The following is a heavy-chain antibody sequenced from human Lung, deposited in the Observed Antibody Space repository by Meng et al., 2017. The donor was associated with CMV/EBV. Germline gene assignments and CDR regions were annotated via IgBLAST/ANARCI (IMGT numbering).Heavy chain of an antibody. D-gene: IGHD3-10*01. CDR1: GFTFSNDG. V-gene: IGHV3-33*01. CDR3: ASEEGYGSGSYFGDY. CDR2: IWYDGSKK. Sequence: SGFTFSNDGMHWVRQAPGKGLEWVAMIWYDGSKKFYADSVKGRFTISRDNSKNTLYLQMNNLSVEDMAVYYCASEEGYGSGSYFGDYWSQGTLAPSPQ. J-gene: IGHJ4*02.